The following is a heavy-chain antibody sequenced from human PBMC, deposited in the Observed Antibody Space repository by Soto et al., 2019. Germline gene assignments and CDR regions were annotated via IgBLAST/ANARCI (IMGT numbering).Heavy chain of an antibody. CDR3: ARDTLGGAYDFCH. V-gene: IGHV3-66*01. CDR2: IYGGGST. CDR1: GFTVSNSY. Sequence: VQLVESGGGLVQPGGSLRLSCAASGFTVSNSYMTWVRQAPGKGLEWVSCIYGGGSTFYADSVKGRFTISRDNSKNTLYLQMNSLRAEDTAVYYCARDTLGGAYDFCHGGQGTLVTVSS. J-gene: IGHJ4*02. D-gene: IGHD3-3*01.